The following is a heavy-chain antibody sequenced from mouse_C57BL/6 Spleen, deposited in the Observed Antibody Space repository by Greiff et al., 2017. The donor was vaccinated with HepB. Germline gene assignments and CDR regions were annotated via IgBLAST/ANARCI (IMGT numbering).Heavy chain of an antibody. Sequence: EVQLQQSGPELVKPGASVKISCKASGYTFTDYYMNWVKQSHGKSLEWIGDINPNNGGTSYNQKFKGKATLTVDTSSSTAYMELRSLTSDDSAVYYCARTMSDYYAMDYWGQGTSVTVSS. V-gene: IGHV1-26*01. CDR1: GYTFTDYY. CDR2: INPNNGGT. J-gene: IGHJ4*01. CDR3: ARTMSDYYAMDY.